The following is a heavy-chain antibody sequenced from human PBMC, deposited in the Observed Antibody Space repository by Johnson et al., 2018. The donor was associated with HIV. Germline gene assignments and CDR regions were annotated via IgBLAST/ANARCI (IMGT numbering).Heavy chain of an antibody. Sequence: QVQLVESGGGVVQPGRSLRLSCAASGFTFSSDAMHWVRQAPGKGLEWVAVLSYDGTDKYYADSVKGRFTISRDNAKNSLCLQMNSLRAEDTAVDYCAREGGAAAPDAFDIWGQGTMVTVSS. J-gene: IGHJ3*02. CDR1: GFTFSSDA. D-gene: IGHD2-2*01. V-gene: IGHV3-30*04. CDR3: AREGGAAAPDAFDI. CDR2: LSYDGTDK.